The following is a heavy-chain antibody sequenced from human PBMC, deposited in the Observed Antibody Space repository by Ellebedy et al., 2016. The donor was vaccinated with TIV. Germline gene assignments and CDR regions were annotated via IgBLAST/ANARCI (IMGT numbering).Heavy chain of an antibody. D-gene: IGHD2-21*01. CDR3: ARLAYCGGDCYSGNAFDI. J-gene: IGHJ3*02. CDR2: IYPGDSDT. V-gene: IGHV5-51*01. Sequence: GESLKISXKGSGYSFTSYWIGWVRQMPGKGLEWMGIIYPGDSDTRYSPSFQGQVTISADKSISTAYLQWSSLKASDTAMYYCARLAYCGGDCYSGNAFDIWGQGTMVTVSS. CDR1: GYSFTSYW.